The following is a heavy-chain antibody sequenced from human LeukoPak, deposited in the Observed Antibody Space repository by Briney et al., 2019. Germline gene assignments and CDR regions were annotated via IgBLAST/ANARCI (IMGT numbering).Heavy chain of an antibody. D-gene: IGHD1-26*01. J-gene: IGHJ4*02. V-gene: IGHV3-48*03. Sequence: GGSLRLSCVVSGFTFSDYEMAWVRQAPGMGLEWISYISNSGDTIRYADAVKGRFAISRDNAKNSVSLQMNSLRADGTGLYFCAGGPQYSGSYGDWGQGTLVTVSS. CDR3: AGGPQYSGSYGD. CDR2: ISNSGDTI. CDR1: GFTFSDYE.